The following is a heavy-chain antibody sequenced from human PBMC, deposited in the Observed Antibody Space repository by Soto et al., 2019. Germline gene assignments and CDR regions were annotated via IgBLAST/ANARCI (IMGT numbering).Heavy chain of an antibody. CDR2: IYSGGST. J-gene: IGHJ3*02. CDR1: GFTVSSNY. CDR3: ARDQGDSSGYHDAFDI. V-gene: IGHV3-53*01. D-gene: IGHD3-22*01. Sequence: GGSLRLSCAASGFTVSSNYMSWVRQAPGKGLEWVSVIYSGGSTYYADSVKGRFTISRDNSKNTLYLQMNSLRAEDTAVYYCARDQGDSSGYHDAFDIWGQGTMVTVSS.